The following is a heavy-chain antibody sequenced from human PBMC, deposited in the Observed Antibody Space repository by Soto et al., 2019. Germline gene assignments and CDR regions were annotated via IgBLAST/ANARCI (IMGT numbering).Heavy chain of an antibody. Sequence: SETLSLTCTVSGGSISSGDYYWSWIRQPPGKGLEWIGYIYYSGSTYYNPSLKSRVTISVDTSKNQFSLKLSSVTAADTAVYYCAREEAARNYYDSSGRYGMDVWGQGTTVTVSS. J-gene: IGHJ6*02. CDR1: GGSISSGDYY. CDR2: IYYSGST. D-gene: IGHD3-22*01. CDR3: AREEAARNYYDSSGRYGMDV. V-gene: IGHV4-30-4*01.